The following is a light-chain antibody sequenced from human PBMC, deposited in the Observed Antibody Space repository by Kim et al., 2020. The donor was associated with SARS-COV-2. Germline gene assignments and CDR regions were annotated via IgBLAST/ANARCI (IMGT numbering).Light chain of an antibody. CDR3: QSYDSRSVV. J-gene: IGLJ2*01. CDR2: EDN. CDR1: SGSIAASY. V-gene: IGLV6-57*02. Sequence: LTQPHSVSDSPGKTVTISCTGSSGSIAASYVQWYQQRPGSVPTIVIYEDNQRPSGVPDRFSGSIDSSSNSAFLTISGLKTEDEADYYCQSYDSRSVVFGGGTQLTVL.